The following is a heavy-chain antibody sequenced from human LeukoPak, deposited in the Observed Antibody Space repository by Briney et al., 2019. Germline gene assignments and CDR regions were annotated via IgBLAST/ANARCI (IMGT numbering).Heavy chain of an antibody. CDR2: GPHVGSTK. D-gene: IGHD5-18*01. J-gene: IGHJ5*02. CDR3: ARAIMGTENRAS. V-gene: IGHV3-30*10. Sequence: GGSLRLSCAAPGFSFSPCPMHWVRQAPGMGPEWVSVGPHVGSTKHYTVSVWGRFSISRDNSKNTFFLQPNGLRTGDTAVYYCARAIMGTENRASWGQETLVSVVS. CDR1: GFSFSPCP.